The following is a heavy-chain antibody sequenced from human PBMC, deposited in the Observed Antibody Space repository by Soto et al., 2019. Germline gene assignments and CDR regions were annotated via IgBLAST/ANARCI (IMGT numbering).Heavy chain of an antibody. V-gene: IGHV1-8*01. CDR1: GYTFTSYD. CDR2: MNPNSGNT. D-gene: IGHD1-7*01. Sequence: ASVKVSFKASGYTFTSYDINWVRQATGQGLEWMGWMNPNSGNTAYAQKFQGRVTMTRNTSISTAYMELSSLRSEDTAVYYCARERTGPNYFDYWGQGTLVTVSS. CDR3: ARERTGPNYFDY. J-gene: IGHJ4*02.